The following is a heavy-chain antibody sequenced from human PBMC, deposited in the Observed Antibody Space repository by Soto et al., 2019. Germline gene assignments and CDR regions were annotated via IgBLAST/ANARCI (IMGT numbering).Heavy chain of an antibody. CDR2: IYASGST. J-gene: IGHJ2*01. V-gene: IGHV4-30-4*01. Sequence: VQLPESGPGLVKPSETLSLTCTVSGGSISGGVYYWSWIRQPPGKGLEWIGYIYASGSTYYNPSLKSRVTISVDTSNNQFSLRLTSVTAADSAVYYCAREVIPLTTDWYFDLWGRGTLVTVSP. CDR1: GGSISGGVYY. CDR3: AREVIPLTTDWYFDL. D-gene: IGHD4-17*01.